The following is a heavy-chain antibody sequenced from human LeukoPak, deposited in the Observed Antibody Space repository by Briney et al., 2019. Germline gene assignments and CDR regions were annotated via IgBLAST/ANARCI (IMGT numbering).Heavy chain of an antibody. V-gene: IGHV1-2*02. D-gene: IGHD2-2*02. CDR2: INPNSGGT. CDR3: ARGRVVVVPAAIPPVNWYFDL. Sequence: ASVKVSCKASGYTFTGYYMHWVRQAPGQGLEWMGWINPNSGGTNYAQTFQGRVTMTRDTSISTAYMELSRLRSDDTAVYYCARGRVVVVPAAIPPVNWYFDLWGRGTLVTVSS. CDR1: GYTFTGYY. J-gene: IGHJ2*01.